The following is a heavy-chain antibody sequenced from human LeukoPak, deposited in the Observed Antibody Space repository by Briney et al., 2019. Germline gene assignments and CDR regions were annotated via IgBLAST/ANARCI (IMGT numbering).Heavy chain of an antibody. CDR2: INAYNGNT. V-gene: IGHV1-18*01. D-gene: IGHD6-13*01. Sequence: ASVKVSCKASGYTFTSYVISWVRQAPGQGLEWMGWINAYNGNTDYAQRVQGRVTMTTDTSTSTAYMELRSLRSDDTAVYYCARDRHIAAAVYYYYMDVWGKGTPVTVSS. J-gene: IGHJ6*03. CDR3: ARDRHIAAAVYYYYMDV. CDR1: GYTFTSYV.